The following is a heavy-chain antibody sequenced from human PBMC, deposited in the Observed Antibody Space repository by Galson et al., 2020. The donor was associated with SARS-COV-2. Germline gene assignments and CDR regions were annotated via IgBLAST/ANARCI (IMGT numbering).Heavy chain of an antibody. CDR2: INHSGST. J-gene: IGHJ4*02. Sequence: SETLSLTCAVYGGSFSGYYWSWIRQPPGKGLEWIGEINHSGSTNYNPYRKSRVTISVDPSKNKVSLKLSSVTAADAAVYYCAGYDDSSTYFDYWCQGTLVTVSS. CDR3: AGYDDSSTYFDY. CDR1: GGSFSGYY. D-gene: IGHD3-22*01. V-gene: IGHV4-34*01.